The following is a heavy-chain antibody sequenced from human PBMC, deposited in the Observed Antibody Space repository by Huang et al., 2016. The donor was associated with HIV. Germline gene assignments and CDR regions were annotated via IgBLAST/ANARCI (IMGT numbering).Heavy chain of an antibody. J-gene: IGHJ6*03. CDR3: ARGQGGYYYYYMDV. CDR1: GGSFSGYY. V-gene: IGHV4-34*01. Sequence: VQLQQWGAGLLRPSETLSLTCAVYGGSFSGYYGTWIRQPPGKGLEWIGEINHREGTNYNPSLKSRVTISVDTSRNQFSLTLTSVTAADTAVYYCARGQGGYYYYYMDVWGKGTTVTVSS. CDR2: INHREGT.